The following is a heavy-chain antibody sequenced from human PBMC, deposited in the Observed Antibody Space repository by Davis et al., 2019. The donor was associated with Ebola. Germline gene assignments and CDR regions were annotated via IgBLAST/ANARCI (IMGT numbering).Heavy chain of an antibody. CDR1: GYTFTSYY. V-gene: IGHV1-46*01. J-gene: IGHJ4*02. Sequence: ASVKVSCKASGYTFTSYYMHWVRQAPGQGLEWMGIINPSGGSTSYAQKFQGRVTMTRDTSTSTVYMELSSLRSEDTAVYYCARDTRLDIVLMVYADGTFDYWGQGTLVTVSS. D-gene: IGHD2-8*01. CDR3: ARDTRLDIVLMVYADGTFDY. CDR2: INPSGGST.